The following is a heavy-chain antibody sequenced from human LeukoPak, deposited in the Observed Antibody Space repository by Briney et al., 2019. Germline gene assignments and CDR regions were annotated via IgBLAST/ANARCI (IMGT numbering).Heavy chain of an antibody. D-gene: IGHD1-26*01. J-gene: IGHJ4*02. V-gene: IGHV3-7*01. CDR3: ARVQWELRGVGSYFEY. CDR1: GFTFSSYW. CDR2: IKQDGSEK. Sequence: GGSLRLSCVVSGFTFSSYWMSWVRQAPGKGLERVANIKQDGSEKYYVDSVKGRFTMSRDNAKNSLYLQMNSLRAEDTAVYYCARVQWELRGVGSYFEYWGQGALVTVSS.